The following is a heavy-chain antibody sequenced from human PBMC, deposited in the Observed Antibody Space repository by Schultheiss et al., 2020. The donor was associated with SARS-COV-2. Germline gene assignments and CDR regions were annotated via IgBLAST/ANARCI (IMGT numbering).Heavy chain of an antibody. CDR1: GYTFTGYY. D-gene: IGHD6-19*01. Sequence: GESLKISCKASGYTFTGYYMHWVRQAPGQGLEWMGRINPNSGGTNYAQKFQGRVTMTRDTSISTAYMELSRLRSDDTAVYYCARDTRPPTVYSSGWSRGNYYYYGMDVWGQGTTVTVSS. CDR2: INPNSGGT. CDR3: ARDTRPPTVYSSGWSRGNYYYYGMDV. J-gene: IGHJ6*02. V-gene: IGHV1-2*06.